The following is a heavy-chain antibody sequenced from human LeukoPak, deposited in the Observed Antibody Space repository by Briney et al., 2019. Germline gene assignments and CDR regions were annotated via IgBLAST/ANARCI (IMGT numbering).Heavy chain of an antibody. CDR1: GYRLTDLS. D-gene: IGHD2-15*01. V-gene: IGHV1-24*01. CDR2: SDLEDYDT. J-gene: IGHJ6*02. CDR3: ATGVAAEMRGLDV. Sequence: ASVKVSCNVAGYRLTDLSIHWVRQAPGKGLEWMGGSDLEDYDTIYAQDFQDRVTLTEDTSTDTAYMELSRLRSDDTAVYYCATGVAAEMRGLDVWGQGTTVIVSS.